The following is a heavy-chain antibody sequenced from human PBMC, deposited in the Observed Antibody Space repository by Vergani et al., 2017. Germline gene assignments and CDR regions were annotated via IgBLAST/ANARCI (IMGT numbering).Heavy chain of an antibody. CDR2: IWYDGSNK. D-gene: IGHD3-22*01. Sequence: QVQLVESGGGVVQPGRSLRLSCAASGFTFSNYGMHWVRQAPGKGLEWVAVIWYDGSNKYYADSVKGRFTISRDNSKNTLYLQMNSLRAEDTAVYYCTSENYDSSGYYYANYWYFDLWGRGTLVTVSS. V-gene: IGHV3-33*01. CDR1: GFTFSNYG. CDR3: TSENYDSSGYYYANYWYFDL. J-gene: IGHJ2*01.